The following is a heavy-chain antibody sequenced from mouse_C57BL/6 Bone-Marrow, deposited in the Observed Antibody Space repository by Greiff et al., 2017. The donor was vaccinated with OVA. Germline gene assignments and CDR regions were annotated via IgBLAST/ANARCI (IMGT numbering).Heavy chain of an antibody. CDR1: GYSITSGYY. Sequence: EVQLVESGPGLVKPSQSLSLTCSVTGYSITSGYYWNWIRQFPGNKLEWMGYISYDGSNNYNPSLKNRISITRDTSKNQFFLKLNSVTTEDTATYYCAREPIDYGSSYGFAYWGQGTLVTVSA. CDR3: AREPIDYGSSYGFAY. D-gene: IGHD1-1*01. V-gene: IGHV3-6*01. J-gene: IGHJ3*01. CDR2: ISYDGSN.